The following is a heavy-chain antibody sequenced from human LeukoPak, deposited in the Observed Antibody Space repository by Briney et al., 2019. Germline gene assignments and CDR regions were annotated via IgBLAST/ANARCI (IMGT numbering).Heavy chain of an antibody. CDR2: IRNKASGYTT. Sequence: GGSLRLSCAASGFTFSPHYMDWVRQSPGQGLEWVGLIRNKASGYTTIYAASVKGRFTISRDDSENSVYLQMDSLKTEDTAVYYCGDLGSAGTDHWGQGTLVTVSS. D-gene: IGHD3-10*01. CDR3: GDLGSAGTDH. V-gene: IGHV3-72*01. CDR1: GFTFSPHY. J-gene: IGHJ4*02.